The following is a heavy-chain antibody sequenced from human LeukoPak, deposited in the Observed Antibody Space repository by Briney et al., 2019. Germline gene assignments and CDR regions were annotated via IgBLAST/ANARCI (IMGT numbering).Heavy chain of an antibody. CDR2: VNPNSGNT. V-gene: IGHV1-8*01. J-gene: IGHJ4*02. D-gene: IGHD4-17*01. CDR1: GYTFTSYD. Sequence: ASVKVSCKTSGYTFTSYDLNWVRQATGQGPEWMGWVNPNSGNTGYAQKFQGRVTMTMDPSISTAYMELSSLRSEDTAVYYCARDLGYGDDYWGQGTLVTVSS. CDR3: ARDLGYGDDY.